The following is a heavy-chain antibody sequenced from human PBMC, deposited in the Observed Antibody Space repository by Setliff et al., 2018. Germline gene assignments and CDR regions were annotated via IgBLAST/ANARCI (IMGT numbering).Heavy chain of an antibody. CDR3: ARTMVQTKLRAFDL. CDR1: GGSISSGSYY. D-gene: IGHD3-10*01. Sequence: SETLSLTCTVSGGSISSGSYYWSWIRQPAGKGLEWIGRISTSESSNYNPSLNSRVTISLDTSKNQFSLKLSSVTAADAAVYCCARTMVQTKLRAFDLWGQGTMVTVSS. J-gene: IGHJ3*01. CDR2: ISTSESS. V-gene: IGHV4-61*02.